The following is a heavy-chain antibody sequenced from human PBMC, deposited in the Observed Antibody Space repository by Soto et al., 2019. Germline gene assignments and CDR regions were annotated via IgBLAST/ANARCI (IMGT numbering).Heavy chain of an antibody. D-gene: IGHD2-2*01. CDR2: IYYSGST. CDR1: GGSISSYY. V-gene: IGHV4-59*01. J-gene: IGHJ4*02. CDR3: ARVGYCSSTSCYLYLDY. Sequence: SETLSLTCTVSGGSISSYYWSWIRQPPGKGLEWIGYIYYSGSTNYNPSLKSRVTISVDTSKNQFSLKLSSVTAADTAVYYCARVGYCSSTSCYLYLDYWGQGTLVTVSS.